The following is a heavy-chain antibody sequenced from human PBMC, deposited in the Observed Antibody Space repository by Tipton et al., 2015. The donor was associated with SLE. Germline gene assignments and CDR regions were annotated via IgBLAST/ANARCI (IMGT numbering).Heavy chain of an antibody. CDR1: GGSISSNY. CDR2: ISDGGGT. Sequence: TLSLTCSVSGGSISSNYWIWIRQPPGKGLEWIGYISDGGGTNHNPSLKSRVAISVDPAKNQFSLKLTSVTAADTAVYYCARGLPTWRGAIIGVDVWGPGTTVNVSS. V-gene: IGHV4-59*08. J-gene: IGHJ6*02. D-gene: IGHD2-21*02. CDR3: ARGLPTWRGAIIGVDV.